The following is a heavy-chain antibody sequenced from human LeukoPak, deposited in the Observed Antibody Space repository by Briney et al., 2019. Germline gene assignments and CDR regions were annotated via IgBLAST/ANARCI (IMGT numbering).Heavy chain of an antibody. V-gene: IGHV1-69*13. CDR3: ARGGIAAAYYYYYYGMDV. D-gene: IGHD6-13*01. J-gene: IGHJ6*02. CDR2: IIPIFGTA. CDR1: GGTFSSYA. Sequence: SVKVSCKASGGTFSSYAISWVRQAPRQGLEWMGGIIPIFGTANYAQKFQGRVTITADESTSTAYMELSSLRSEDTAVYYCARGGIAAAYYYYYYGMDVWGQGTTVTVSS.